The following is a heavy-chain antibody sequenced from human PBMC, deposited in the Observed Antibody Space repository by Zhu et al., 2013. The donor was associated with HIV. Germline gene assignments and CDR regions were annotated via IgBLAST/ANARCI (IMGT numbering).Heavy chain of an antibody. CDR1: GYTFTGYY. Sequence: QVQLVQSGAEVRKPGASVKVSCKASGYTFTGYYMHWVRQAPGQGLEWMGWINPNSGGTNYAQKFQGRVTMTRDTSISTAYMELSRLRSDDTAVYYCARDRFSNAASYNWFDPWGQGTLVTVSS. J-gene: IGHJ5*02. CDR2: INPNSGGT. CDR3: ARDRFSNAASYNWFDP. V-gene: IGHV1-2*02. D-gene: IGHD2-15*01.